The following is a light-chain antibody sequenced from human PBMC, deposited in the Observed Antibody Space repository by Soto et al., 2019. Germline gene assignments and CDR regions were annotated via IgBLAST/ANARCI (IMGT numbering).Light chain of an antibody. CDR2: SNN. Sequence: QSVLTQPPSASGTPGQMVTISCSGSSSNIGSNYVYWYQQLPGTAPKLLIYSNNQRPSGVPDRFSGSKSGTSASLAISGLRSEDEADYYCAAWDDSLSGYVFGTGTKATVL. CDR3: AAWDDSLSGYV. CDR1: SSNIGSNY. V-gene: IGLV1-47*02. J-gene: IGLJ1*01.